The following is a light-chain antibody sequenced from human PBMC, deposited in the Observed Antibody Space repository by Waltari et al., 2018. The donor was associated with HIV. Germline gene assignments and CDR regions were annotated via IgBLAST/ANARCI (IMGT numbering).Light chain of an antibody. CDR1: SSNIGAGYD. V-gene: IGLV1-40*01. CDR2: GNS. Sequence: QSVLTPPPSVSGAPGQRVTISCTGSSSNIGAGYDFHWYQQLPGTAPKLLIYGNSNRPSGVPDRFSGSKSGTSASLAITGLQAEDEADYYCQSYDSSLSGSSVFGTGTKVTVL. J-gene: IGLJ1*01. CDR3: QSYDSSLSGSSV.